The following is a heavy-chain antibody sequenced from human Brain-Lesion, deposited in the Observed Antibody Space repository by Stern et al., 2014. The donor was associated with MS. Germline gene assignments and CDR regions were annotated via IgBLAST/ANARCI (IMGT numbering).Heavy chain of an antibody. CDR3: AGEEDIRYCSGGSCTGNWFDP. Sequence: QVQLVESGPGLVKPSETLSLTCTVAGGSVSSTSYAWAWIRQPPGKGLEWIGTIYYTGNTYYRPSLKSRLTLSLATSTNQFPLQLRSVTAADTAVYYCAGEEDIRYCSGGSCTGNWFDPWGQGTLVTVSS. V-gene: IGHV4-39*01. D-gene: IGHD2-15*01. J-gene: IGHJ5*02. CDR2: IYYTGNT. CDR1: GGSVSSTSYA.